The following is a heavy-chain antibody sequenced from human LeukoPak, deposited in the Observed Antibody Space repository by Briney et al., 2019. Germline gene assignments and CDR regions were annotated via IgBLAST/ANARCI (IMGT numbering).Heavy chain of an antibody. J-gene: IGHJ6*02. V-gene: IGHV3-23*01. Sequence: PGASLRLSCAASGFTFSSYAMSWVRQAPGKGLEWVSAISGSDGSTYYADSVKGRFTISRDNSKNTLYLQMNSLRAEDTAVYYCAKDPSEYYGMDVWGQGTTVTVSS. CDR3: AKDPSEYYGMDV. CDR2: ISGSDGST. CDR1: GFTFSSYA.